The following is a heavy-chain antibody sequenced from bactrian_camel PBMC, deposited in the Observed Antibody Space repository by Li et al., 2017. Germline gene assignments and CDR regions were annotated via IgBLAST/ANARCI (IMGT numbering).Heavy chain of an antibody. CDR2: IDSDGST. CDR3: AADLAGNWNYLHFGH. J-gene: IGHJ6*01. Sequence: HVQLVESGGGSVQAGGSLTLSCAASKSSFRNFVMGWFRQAPGKEREGVAAIDSDGSTRYADLVRGRFTISRDNAKNTLYLQMDSLETEDTAVYYCAADLAGNWNYLHFGHWGQGTQVTVS. D-gene: IGHD8*01. CDR1: KSSFRNFV. V-gene: IGHV3S55*01.